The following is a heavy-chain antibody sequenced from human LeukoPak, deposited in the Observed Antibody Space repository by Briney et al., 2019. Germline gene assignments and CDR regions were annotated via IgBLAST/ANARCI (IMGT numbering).Heavy chain of an antibody. CDR3: ARDYYYYDSSGYRGVDAFNI. D-gene: IGHD3-22*01. V-gene: IGHV3-23*01. J-gene: IGHJ3*02. CDR2: ITCSGGST. CDR1: GFTFSSYA. Sequence: GGSLRLSCAASGFTFSSYAMSWVRQAPGKGLEWVSAITCSGGSTYYADSVKGRFTISRDNAKNSLYLQMNSLRAEDTAVYYYARDYYYYDSSGYRGVDAFNIWGQGTTVTVSS.